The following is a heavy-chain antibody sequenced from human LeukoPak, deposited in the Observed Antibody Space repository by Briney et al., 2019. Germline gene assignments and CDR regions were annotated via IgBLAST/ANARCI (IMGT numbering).Heavy chain of an antibody. CDR1: GFTFSSYE. Sequence: GGSLRLSCAASGFTFSSYEMNWVRQAPGKGLEWASYISSSGSTIYYADSVKGRFTISRDNAKNSLYLQMSSLRAEDTAAYYCARAMVRGVIDDYWGQGTLVTVSS. CDR3: ARAMVRGVIDDY. D-gene: IGHD3-10*01. V-gene: IGHV3-48*03. J-gene: IGHJ4*02. CDR2: ISSSGSTI.